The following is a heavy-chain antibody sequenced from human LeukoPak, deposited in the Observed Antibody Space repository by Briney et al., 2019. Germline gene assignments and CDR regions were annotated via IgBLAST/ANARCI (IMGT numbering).Heavy chain of an antibody. D-gene: IGHD2-21*01. CDR2: IYYIGST. Sequence: SETLSLTCTVSGGSISSYYWSWIRQPPGKGLEWIGYIYYIGSTNYNPSLKSRVTISVDTSKNQFSLKLSSVTAADTAVYYCASRPLWAGFDVWGQGTMVTVSS. J-gene: IGHJ3*01. CDR3: ASRPLWAGFDV. V-gene: IGHV4-59*08. CDR1: GGSISSYY.